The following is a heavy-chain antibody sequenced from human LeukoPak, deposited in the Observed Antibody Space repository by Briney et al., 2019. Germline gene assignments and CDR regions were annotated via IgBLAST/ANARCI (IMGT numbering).Heavy chain of an antibody. CDR1: RFAFNKFA. D-gene: IGHD3-22*01. Sequence: PGGSLRLSCAASRFAFNKFAMSWVRQAPGKGLEWVSAISASGDSTYYGDSVKGRFTISRDNSRNTLYLQMNSLRAEDTAVYYCARSHDSSGYSPGAFDIWGQGTMVTVSS. V-gene: IGHV3-23*01. CDR2: ISASGDST. CDR3: ARSHDSSGYSPGAFDI. J-gene: IGHJ3*02.